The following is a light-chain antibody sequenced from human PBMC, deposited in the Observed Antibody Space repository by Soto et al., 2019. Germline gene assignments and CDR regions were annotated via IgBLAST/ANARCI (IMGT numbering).Light chain of an antibody. V-gene: IGKV3-11*01. J-gene: IGKJ4*01. CDR1: QSVGSY. Sequence: EIVLTQSPATLSLSPGERATLSCRASQSVGSYLAWYQQKPGQAPRLLIYDASNRATGIPARFGGSGSGTDFTLTISSLEPEDFAVYYCQQRSNWPPSFGGGTKVEIK. CDR3: QQRSNWPPS. CDR2: DAS.